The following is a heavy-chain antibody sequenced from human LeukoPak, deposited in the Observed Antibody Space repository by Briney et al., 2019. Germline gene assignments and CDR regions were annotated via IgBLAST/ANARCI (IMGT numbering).Heavy chain of an antibody. CDR1: GYSISSGYY. CDR3: ARDYGDDFWSGFGYYYYMDV. V-gene: IGHV4-38-2*02. J-gene: IGHJ6*03. D-gene: IGHD3-3*01. Sequence: SETLSLTCTVSGYSISSGYYWGWIRQPPGKGLEWIGSIYHSGSTYYNPSLKSRVTISVDTSKNQFSLKLSSVTAADTAVYYCARDYGDDFWSGFGYYYYMDVWGKGTTVTISS. CDR2: IYHSGST.